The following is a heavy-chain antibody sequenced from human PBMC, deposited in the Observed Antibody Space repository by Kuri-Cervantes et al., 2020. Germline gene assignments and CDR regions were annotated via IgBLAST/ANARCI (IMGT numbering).Heavy chain of an antibody. CDR2: TYYRSKWYN. V-gene: IGHV6-1*01. Sequence: LRLSCAISGDSVSSNSAAWNWIRQSPSRGLEWLGRTYYRSKWYNDYAVSVKSRITINPDTSKNQFSLQLDSVTPEDTAVYYCARDRRWNYYYGMGVWGQGTTVTVSS. D-gene: IGHD4-23*01. CDR3: ARDRRWNYYYGMGV. CDR1: GDSVSSNSAA. J-gene: IGHJ6*02.